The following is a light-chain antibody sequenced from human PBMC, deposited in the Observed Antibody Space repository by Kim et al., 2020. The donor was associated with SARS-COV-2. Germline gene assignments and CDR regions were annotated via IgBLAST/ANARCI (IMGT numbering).Light chain of an antibody. CDR2: QDS. J-gene: IGLJ2*01. V-gene: IGLV3-1*01. Sequence: SYELTQPPSVSVSPGQTASITCYGDKLGDKYACWYQQKPGQSPVLVIYQDSKRPSGIPERFSGSNSGNTATLTISGTQAMDEADYYCQAWDSSTHVVFGG. CDR3: QAWDSSTHVV. CDR1: KLGDKY.